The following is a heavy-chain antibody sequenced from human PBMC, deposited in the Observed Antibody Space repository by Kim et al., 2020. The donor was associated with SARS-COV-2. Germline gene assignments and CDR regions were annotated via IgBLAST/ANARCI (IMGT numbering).Heavy chain of an antibody. CDR1: GFTFSSYA. V-gene: IGHV3-30-3*01. D-gene: IGHD4-17*01. J-gene: IGHJ1*01. Sequence: GGSLRLSCAASGFTFSSYAMHWVRQAPGKGLEWVAVISYDGSNKYYADSVKGRFTISRDNSKNTLYLQMNSLRAEDTAVYYCARDHYGDYTGKYFQHWG. CDR3: ARDHYGDYTGKYFQH. CDR2: ISYDGSNK.